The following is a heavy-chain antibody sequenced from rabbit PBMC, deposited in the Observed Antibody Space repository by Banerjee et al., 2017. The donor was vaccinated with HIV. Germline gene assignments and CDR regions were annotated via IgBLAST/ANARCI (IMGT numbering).Heavy chain of an antibody. J-gene: IGHJ6*01. D-gene: IGHD6-1*01. Sequence: QSLEESGGDLVKPGASLTLTCTASGFDFSSSYYMSWVRQAPGKGLEWIGYIYTGSGSTDYANWAKGRFTISKTSSTTVTLQMTSLTAADTATYFCARTGAGYGDYGMDLWGQGTLVTVS. CDR1: GFDFSSSYY. CDR2: IYTGSGST. V-gene: IGHV1S40*01. CDR3: ARTGAGYGDYGMDL.